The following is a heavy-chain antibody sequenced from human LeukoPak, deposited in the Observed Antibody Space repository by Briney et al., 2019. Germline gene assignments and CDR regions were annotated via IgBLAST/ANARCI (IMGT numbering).Heavy chain of an antibody. J-gene: IGHJ4*02. Sequence: ASVKVSCKASGYTFTSYDINWVRQATGQGLEWMGWMNPNSGNAGYAQKFQGRVTITRNTSISTAYMELSSLRSEDTAVYYCARVPDRKLRFLEWPQYYFDYWGQGTLVTVSS. CDR3: ARVPDRKLRFLEWPQYYFDY. D-gene: IGHD3-3*01. CDR1: GYTFTSYD. CDR2: MNPNSGNA. V-gene: IGHV1-8*03.